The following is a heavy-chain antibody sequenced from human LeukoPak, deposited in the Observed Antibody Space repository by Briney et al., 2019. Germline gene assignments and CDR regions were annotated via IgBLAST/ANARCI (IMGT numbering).Heavy chain of an antibody. Sequence: GGSLRLSCEASGFTFSDYGMHWVRQAPGKGLVWVSRIKSDGSSTSYADSVKGRFTISRDNAKNTLYLQMNSLRVEDTAVYYCANILTVGLIDYWGQGTLVTVSS. CDR3: ANILTVGLIDY. CDR1: GFTFSDYG. J-gene: IGHJ4*02. D-gene: IGHD3-9*01. CDR2: IKSDGSST. V-gene: IGHV3-74*01.